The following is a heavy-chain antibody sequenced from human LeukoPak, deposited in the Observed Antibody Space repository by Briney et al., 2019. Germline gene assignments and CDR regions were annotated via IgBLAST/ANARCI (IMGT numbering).Heavy chain of an antibody. CDR2: INHSGST. CDR3: SYSGYDYYYYYMDV. D-gene: IGHD5-12*01. CDR1: GGSFSGYY. J-gene: IGHJ6*03. V-gene: IGHV4-34*01. Sequence: SETLSLTCAAYGGSFSGYYWSWIRQPPGKGLEWIGEINHSGSTNYNPSLKSRVTISVDTSKNQFSLKLSSVTAADTAVYYCSYSGYDYYYYYMDVWGKGTTVTISS.